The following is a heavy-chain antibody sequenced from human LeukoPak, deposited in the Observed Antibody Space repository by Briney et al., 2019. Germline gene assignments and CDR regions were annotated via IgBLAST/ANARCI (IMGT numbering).Heavy chain of an antibody. CDR1: GFTFDDYA. D-gene: IGHD4-11*01. J-gene: IGHJ4*02. CDR2: ISWNSGSI. Sequence: SGGSLRLSCAASGFTFDDYAMHWVRHAPGKGLEWVSGISWNSGSIGYADSVKGRFTISRDNAKNSLYLQMNSLRAEDMALYYCAKGLSNSGVYFDYWGQGTLVTVSS. V-gene: IGHV3-9*03. CDR3: AKGLSNSGVYFDY.